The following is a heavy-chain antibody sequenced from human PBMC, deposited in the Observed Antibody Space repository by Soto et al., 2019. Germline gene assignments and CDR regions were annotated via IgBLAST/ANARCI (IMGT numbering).Heavy chain of an antibody. D-gene: IGHD2-15*01. V-gene: IGHV5-51*01. CDR3: ARRAAGNLLPDNWFDP. J-gene: IGHJ5*02. Sequence: GESLKISCKGSGYSFTSYWIGWVRQMPGKGLEWMGIIYPGDSDTRYSPSFQGQVTISADKSISTAYLQWSSLKASDTAMYYCARRAAGNLLPDNWFDPWGQGTLVTVSS. CDR2: IYPGDSDT. CDR1: GYSFTSYW.